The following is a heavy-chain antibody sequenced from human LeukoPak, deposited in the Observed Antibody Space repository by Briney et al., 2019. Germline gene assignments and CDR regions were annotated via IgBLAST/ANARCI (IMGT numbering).Heavy chain of an antibody. CDR1: GYTFTSYG. Sequence: ASVKVSCKASGYTFTSYGISWVRQAPGQGLEWMGWISAYNGNTNYAQKLQGRVTMTTDTSTSTACIELRSLRSDDTAVYYCARSCSGGSCYIGYYYGMDVWGQGTTVTVSS. V-gene: IGHV1-18*01. CDR2: ISAYNGNT. D-gene: IGHD2-15*01. J-gene: IGHJ6*02. CDR3: ARSCSGGSCYIGYYYGMDV.